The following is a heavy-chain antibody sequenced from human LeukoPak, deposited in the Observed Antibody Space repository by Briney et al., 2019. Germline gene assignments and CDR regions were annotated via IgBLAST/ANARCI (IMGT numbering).Heavy chain of an antibody. CDR1: GITFRNYW. CDR2: LIQDGSET. Sequence: GGPLRLSCATPGITFRNYWLHWVRQAPGKGLVWFSHLIQDGSETFCADSVKGRFTISRDNAKNTVYLQMNSLRAEDTAVYYCATDDYRGLGYWGQGTLVTVSS. D-gene: IGHD3-16*01. V-gene: IGHV3-74*01. J-gene: IGHJ4*02. CDR3: ATDDYRGLGY.